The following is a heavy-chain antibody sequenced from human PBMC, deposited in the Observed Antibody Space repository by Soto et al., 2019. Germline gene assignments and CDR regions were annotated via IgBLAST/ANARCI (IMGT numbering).Heavy chain of an antibody. D-gene: IGHD1-26*01. Sequence: QVQLVESGGGVVQPGRSLRLSCAASGFTFSSYGMHWVRQAPGKGLEWVAVISYDGSNKYYADSVKGRFTISRDNSKTTLYLQMNSLRAEDTAVYYCAKDSGSYFEYFQHWGQGTLVTVSS. CDR3: AKDSGSYFEYFQH. CDR1: GFTFSSYG. CDR2: ISYDGSNK. V-gene: IGHV3-30*18. J-gene: IGHJ1*01.